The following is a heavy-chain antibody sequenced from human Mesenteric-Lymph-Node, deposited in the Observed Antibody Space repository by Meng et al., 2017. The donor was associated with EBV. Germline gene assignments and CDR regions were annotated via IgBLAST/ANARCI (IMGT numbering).Heavy chain of an antibody. J-gene: IGHJ5*02. V-gene: IGHV4-34*02. CDR3: ARGRSYVSGIIDH. D-gene: IGHD3-16*01. CDR1: GGSFRVYY. CDR2: NNHSGST. Sequence: LLQEWGARQLKPSEAQVLTYASDGGSFRVYYWGWLRQPPGKEVEWIWVNNHSGSTNYDPSLKSRVTISLDTSKNQVSLELSSVTAADTAVYYCARGRSYVSGIIDHWGQGTLVTVSS.